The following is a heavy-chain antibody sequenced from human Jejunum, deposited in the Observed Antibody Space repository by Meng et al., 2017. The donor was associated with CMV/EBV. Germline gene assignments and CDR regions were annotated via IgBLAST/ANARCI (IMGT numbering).Heavy chain of an antibody. Sequence: SGFTFSDYWVHWVRQASGEGLVWVSRINVDGSLTDYADSVKGRFITSRDNAKNTVYLQMSSLRVEDTAVYYCAGSILGSGSYFGDDYWGQGTLVTVSS. CDR3: AGSILGSGSYFGDDY. CDR2: INVDGSLT. CDR1: GFTFSDYW. D-gene: IGHD3-10*01. V-gene: IGHV3-74*01. J-gene: IGHJ4*02.